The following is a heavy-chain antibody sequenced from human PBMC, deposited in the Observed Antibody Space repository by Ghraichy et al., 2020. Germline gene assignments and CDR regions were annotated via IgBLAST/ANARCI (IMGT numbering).Heavy chain of an antibody. J-gene: IGHJ4*02. CDR1: GFSSHNYT. CDR2: ISGDSAYT. CDR3: ARDVRRGPIGWNYFDH. D-gene: IGHD6-19*01. Sequence: GGSLRLSCAASGFSSHNYTMHWVRQAPGKGLEWVSSISGDSAYTFHADSVKGRIGVSRDNTKKSLFLQLDSLGAEDTAVYYCARDVRRGPIGWNYFDHWGQGTPVTVSS. V-gene: IGHV3-21*01.